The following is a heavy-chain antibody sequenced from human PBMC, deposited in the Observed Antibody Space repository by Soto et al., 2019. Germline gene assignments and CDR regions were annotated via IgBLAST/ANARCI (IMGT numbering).Heavy chain of an antibody. D-gene: IGHD4-4*01. CDR2: ISHSGGSP. V-gene: IGHV3-23*01. CDR3: ASGGSPSESKPFDY. J-gene: IGHJ4*02. Sequence: DVQLLESGGDLVQPGGSLRLSCAASGFDFSNYAMTWVRQAPGKGLEWVSSISHSGGSPYYIDSVKGRFTISRDNSKSTQYLQMNCLRDEDTAVYHRASGGSPSESKPFDYWGQVTLVTVSS. CDR1: GFDFSNYA.